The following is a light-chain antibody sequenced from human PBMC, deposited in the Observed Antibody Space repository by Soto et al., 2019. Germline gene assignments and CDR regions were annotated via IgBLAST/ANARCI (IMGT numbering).Light chain of an antibody. V-gene: IGKV3-11*01. CDR2: DAS. J-gene: IGKJ5*01. CDR1: QSVSNF. CDR3: HQRHSWPIT. Sequence: EIVLTQSPATLSLSPGEGVTLSCRASQSVSNFLLWFQQKPGQAPRLLIYDASNRATGIPARFSGSGSGTDFTLTISSLEPEDFAVYYCHQRHSWPITFGQGTRLEIK.